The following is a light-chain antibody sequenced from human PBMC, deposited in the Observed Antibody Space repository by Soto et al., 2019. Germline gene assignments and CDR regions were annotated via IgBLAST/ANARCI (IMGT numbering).Light chain of an antibody. CDR1: QSISSN. CDR3: HPYNNWPPGT. CDR2: GAS. J-gene: IGKJ2*02. Sequence: EIVMTQSPATLSVSPGERATLSCRASQSISSNLAWYQQKPGQAPSLLLYGASTRATGIPARFSGSGSGTDFTLTISSLQSEDFAVYYCHPYNNWPPGTFGQGTRLEIK. V-gene: IGKV3-15*01.